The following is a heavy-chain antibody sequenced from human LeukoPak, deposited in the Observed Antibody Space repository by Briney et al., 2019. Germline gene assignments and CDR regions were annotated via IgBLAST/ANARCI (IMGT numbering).Heavy chain of an antibody. D-gene: IGHD4-17*01. CDR1: GGTFNNSA. CDR3: ARDVHGDYGSGWFDP. Sequence: ASVKVSCNTSGGTFNNSAISWVRQAPGQGLEWLGGIMPLFGTAGYAQKFQGRVTITKDESTRTVYLELTSLTSGDTAVYYCARDVHGDYGSGWFDPWGQGTLVSVSS. CDR2: IMPLFGTA. J-gene: IGHJ5*02. V-gene: IGHV1-69*05.